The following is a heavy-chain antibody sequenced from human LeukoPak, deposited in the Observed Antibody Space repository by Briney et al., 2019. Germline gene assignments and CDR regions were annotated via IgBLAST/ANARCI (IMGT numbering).Heavy chain of an antibody. CDR3: ARDQSGSYYDPHYFDY. Sequence: SQTLSLTCAISEDSDSSNSAAWNWIRQSPSRGLEWLGRTFYRSKWYNDYAVSVKSRITINPDTSKNQFPLQLNSVTPEDTAVYYCARDQSGSYYDPHYFDYWGQGTLVTVSS. CDR2: TFYRSKWYN. CDR1: EDSDSSNSAA. V-gene: IGHV6-1*01. D-gene: IGHD1-26*01. J-gene: IGHJ4*02.